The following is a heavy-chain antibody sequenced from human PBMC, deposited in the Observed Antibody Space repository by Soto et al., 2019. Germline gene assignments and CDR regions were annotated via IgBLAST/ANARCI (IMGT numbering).Heavy chain of an antibody. D-gene: IGHD5-18*01. V-gene: IGHV3-43*01. CDR2: ISWDGGST. CDR1: GFTFDDYT. Sequence: AGGSLRLSCAASGFTFDDYTMHWVRQAPGKGLEWVSLISWDGGSTYYADSVKGRFTISRDNSKSTLYLQMNSLRAEDTAVYYCARDHHTAMVQDVWGQGATVTVSS. J-gene: IGHJ6*02. CDR3: ARDHHTAMVQDV.